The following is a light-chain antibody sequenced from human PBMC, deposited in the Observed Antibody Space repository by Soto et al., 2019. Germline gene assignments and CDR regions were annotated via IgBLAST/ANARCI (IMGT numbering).Light chain of an antibody. V-gene: IGKV1-6*02. CDR3: LQDYNYPRT. Sequence: IQMTQSPSSLSASVGDRVTITCRASQAIRNDLGWYQQKPGKAPKLLINAAASLQSGVPSRFSGSGSGTDFTLTITSLQPEDFATYVCLQDYNYPRTFGQGTKVEIK. CDR2: AAA. J-gene: IGKJ1*01. CDR1: QAIRND.